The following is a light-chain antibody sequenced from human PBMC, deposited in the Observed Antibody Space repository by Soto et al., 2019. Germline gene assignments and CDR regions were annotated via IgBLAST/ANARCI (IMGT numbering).Light chain of an antibody. Sequence: QSALTQPASVSGAPGQSITLSCTGTSSDIGGYDYVSWYQRHPGKAPKLRIYDVNNRPSGVSNRFSGSKSGNTASLTISVLQAEDEADYYCTSYASGSSHVVFGGGTKLTVL. CDR1: SSDIGGYDY. CDR3: TSYASGSSHVV. J-gene: IGLJ2*01. V-gene: IGLV2-14*01. CDR2: DVN.